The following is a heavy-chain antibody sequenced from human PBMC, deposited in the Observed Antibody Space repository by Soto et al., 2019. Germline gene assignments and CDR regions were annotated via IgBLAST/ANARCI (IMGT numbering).Heavy chain of an antibody. CDR3: ARSNGDYGDY. V-gene: IGHV4-59*01. D-gene: IGHD4-17*01. CDR2: IYYSGST. J-gene: IGHJ4*02. Sequence: QVQLQGSGPGLLKPSETLSLTCTVSGDSISSYYWSWIRQPPGKGLEWIGYIYYSGSTNYNPCLKSRVTISADTSKNQFSLKMRSVTAAETAVCYCARSNGDYGDYLSQRSLFTVSS. CDR1: GDSISSYY.